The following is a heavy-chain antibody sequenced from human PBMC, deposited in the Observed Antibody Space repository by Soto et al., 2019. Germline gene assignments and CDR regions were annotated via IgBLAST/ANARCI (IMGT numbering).Heavy chain of an antibody. CDR3: ARDRGEVGTIFRWFDP. Sequence: SETLSLTCTVSGGSISSGGYYWSWIRQHPGKGLEWIGYIYYSGSTYYNPSLKSRVTISVDTSKNQFSLKLSSVTAADTAVYYCARDRGEVGTIFRWFDPWGQGTLVTVSS. J-gene: IGHJ5*02. V-gene: IGHV4-31*03. CDR1: GGSISSGGYY. CDR2: IYYSGST. D-gene: IGHD3-10*02.